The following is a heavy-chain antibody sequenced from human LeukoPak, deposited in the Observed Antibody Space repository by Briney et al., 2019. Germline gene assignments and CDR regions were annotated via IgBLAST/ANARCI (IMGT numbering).Heavy chain of an antibody. CDR2: IIPIFGTA. CDR1: GYSFTTYY. J-gene: IGHJ4*02. V-gene: IGHV1-69*13. CDR3: AREDPITGTTDFDY. Sequence: SVKVSCKASGYSFTTYYMHWVRQAPGQGHEWMGGIIPIFGTANYAQKFQGRVTITADESTSTAYMELSSLRSEDTAAYYCAREDPITGTTDFDYWGQGTLVTVSS. D-gene: IGHD1-20*01.